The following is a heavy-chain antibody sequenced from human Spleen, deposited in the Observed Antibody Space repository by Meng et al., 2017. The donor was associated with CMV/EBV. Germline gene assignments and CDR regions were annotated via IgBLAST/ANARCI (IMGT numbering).Heavy chain of an antibody. J-gene: IGHJ6*02. V-gene: IGHV1-2*02. Sequence: ASVKVSCKASGYTFTGYYMHWVRQAPGQGLEWMGWINPNSGGTNYAQKFQGRVTMTRDTSTSTVYMELSSLRSEDTAVYYCATEGAYCSSTSCYPHYGMDVWGQGTTVTVSS. D-gene: IGHD2-2*01. CDR1: GYTFTGYY. CDR3: ATEGAYCSSTSCYPHYGMDV. CDR2: INPNSGGT.